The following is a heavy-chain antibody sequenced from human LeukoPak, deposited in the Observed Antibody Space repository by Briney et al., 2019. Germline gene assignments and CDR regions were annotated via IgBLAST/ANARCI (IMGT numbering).Heavy chain of an antibody. CDR2: IKEDGSEK. CDR1: GFTFSDYI. D-gene: IGHD3-22*01. CDR3: ARDSSGYQ. V-gene: IGHV3-7*01. Sequence: PGGSLRLSCEASGFTFSDYILDWVRQAPGKGLEWVANIKEDGSEKYYGDSVKGRFTISRDNAKNSLYLEMNSLRVEDTAVYYCARDSSGYQWGQGTLVTVSS. J-gene: IGHJ4*02.